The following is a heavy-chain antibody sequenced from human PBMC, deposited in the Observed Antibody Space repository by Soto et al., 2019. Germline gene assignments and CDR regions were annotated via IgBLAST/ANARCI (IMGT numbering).Heavy chain of an antibody. CDR3: ARHRDCATGGCYLDAFDI. V-gene: IGHV5-10-1*03. CDR2: IDPSDSYI. Sequence: EVQLVQSGAEVKKPGESLRISCKASGYNFHNNWISWVRQMPGKGLEWVARIDPSDSYINYSPSFQGHVIISTDKSISTAYLQWSSLRASDTASYYCARHRDCATGGCYLDAFDIWGQGTMVTVPS. J-gene: IGHJ3*02. CDR1: GYNFHNNW. D-gene: IGHD2-8*01.